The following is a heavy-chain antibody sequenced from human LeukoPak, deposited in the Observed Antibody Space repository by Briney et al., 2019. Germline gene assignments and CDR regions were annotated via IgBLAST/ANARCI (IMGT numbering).Heavy chain of an antibody. CDR1: GFTFNNYA. V-gene: IGHV3-23*01. J-gene: IGHJ4*02. CDR2: ISGSGGST. D-gene: IGHD6-6*01. Sequence: PGGSLRLSCIVSGFTFNNYAMAWVRQAPGKGLEWVSAISGSGGSTYYADSVKGRFTISRDNSKNTLYLQMNSLRAEDTAVYYCAKESKAPYYFDYWGQGTLVTVSS. CDR3: AKESKAPYYFDY.